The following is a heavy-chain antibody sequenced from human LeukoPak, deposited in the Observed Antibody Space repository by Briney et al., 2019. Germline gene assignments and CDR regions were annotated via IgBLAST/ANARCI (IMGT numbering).Heavy chain of an antibody. CDR3: ATGLDRVPYYYGSGSYYNVN. V-gene: IGHV1-24*01. Sequence: GASVKVSCKVSGYTLTELSMHWVRQAPGKGLEWMGGFDPEDGETIYAQKFQGRVTMTEDTSTDTAYMELSSLRSEDTAVYYCATGLDRVPYYYGSGSYYNVNWGQGTLVTVSS. J-gene: IGHJ4*02. CDR1: GYTLTELS. CDR2: FDPEDGET. D-gene: IGHD3-10*01.